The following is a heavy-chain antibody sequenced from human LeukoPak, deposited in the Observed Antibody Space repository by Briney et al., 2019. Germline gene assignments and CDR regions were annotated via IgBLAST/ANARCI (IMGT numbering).Heavy chain of an antibody. CDR2: ISWNSGSI. CDR1: GFTFDDYA. J-gene: IGHJ3*02. Sequence: PGGSLRLSCAASGFTFDDYAMHWVRQAPGKGLEWVSGISWNSGSIGYADSVKGRFTISRDNAKNSLYLQMNSLRAEDTALYYCAKLGEAGLDAFDIWGQGTMVTVSS. CDR3: AKLGEAGLDAFDI. V-gene: IGHV3-9*01.